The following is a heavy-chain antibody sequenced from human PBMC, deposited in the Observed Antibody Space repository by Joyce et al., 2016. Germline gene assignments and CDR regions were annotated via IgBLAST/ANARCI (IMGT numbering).Heavy chain of an antibody. J-gene: IGHJ5*02. Sequence: QVRLQESGPGVVKPSPTLSLTCTVSGGSVSNGAYYWNWVRQRPGVGLEWGVYIYYSGASYYNPSLKNRLNLSVDTTMNQLSLELTSVTAADTAIYYCTRNLATGTTRWFDPWGQGTLVIVSS. V-gene: IGHV4-31*03. CDR1: GGSVSNGAYY. CDR3: TRNLATGTTRWFDP. D-gene: IGHD1-1*01. CDR2: IYYSGAS.